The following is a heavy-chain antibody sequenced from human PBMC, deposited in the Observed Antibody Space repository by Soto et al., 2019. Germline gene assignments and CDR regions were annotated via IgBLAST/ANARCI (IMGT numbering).Heavy chain of an antibody. J-gene: IGHJ4*02. V-gene: IGHV3-23*01. CDR3: AKDPRVLYCSSTSCYAGRDCSGGSCYFDY. CDR2: ISGSGGST. Sequence: GGSLRLSCAASGFTFSSYAMSWVRQAPGKGLEWVSAISGSGGSTYYADSVKGRFTISRDNSKKTLYLQMNSLRAGEKAVYYCAKDPRVLYCSSTSCYAGRDCSGGSCYFDYWGQGTLVTVSS. D-gene: IGHD2-2*01. CDR1: GFTFSSYA.